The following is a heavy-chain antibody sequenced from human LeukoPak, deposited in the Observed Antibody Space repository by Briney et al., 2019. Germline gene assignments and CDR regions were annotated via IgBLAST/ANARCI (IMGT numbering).Heavy chain of an antibody. V-gene: IGHV1-2*02. D-gene: IGHD3-22*01. CDR1: GYTFTGYY. CDR2: VNPNSGGT. J-gene: IGHJ4*02. Sequence: ASVTVSCKASGYTFTGYYMHWVRQAPGQGLEWMGWVNPNSGGTNYAQKFQGRVTMTRDTSISTAYMELSRLRSDDTAVYYCARDRVYYYDSSGYSNWGQGTLVTVSS. CDR3: ARDRVYYYDSSGYSN.